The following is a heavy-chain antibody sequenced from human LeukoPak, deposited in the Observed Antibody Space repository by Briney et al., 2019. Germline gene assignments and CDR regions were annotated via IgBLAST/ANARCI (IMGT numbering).Heavy chain of an antibody. Sequence: ASVKVSCKTSGYIFTVKFLHWLRQAPGQGLEWMGGIDPKSGGPVYGQNFRGRVTVTRDTSVSTAYMELSRLRSDDTAVYYCALENCYVDTGCSKSFDHWGPGTLVTISS. CDR2: IDPKSGGP. D-gene: IGHD3-9*01. J-gene: IGHJ4*02. CDR1: GYIFTVKF. V-gene: IGHV1-2*02. CDR3: ALENCYVDTGCSKSFDH.